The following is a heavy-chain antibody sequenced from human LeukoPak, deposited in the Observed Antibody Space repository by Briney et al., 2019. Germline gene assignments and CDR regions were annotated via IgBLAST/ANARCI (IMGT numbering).Heavy chain of an antibody. Sequence: GGSLRLSCAASGFTFSSYSMNWVRQAPGKGLEWVSSISSSSYIYYADSVKGRFTISRDNAKNSLYLQMNSLRAEDTGVYYCARLLLWFGESPGAFDIWGQGTMVTVSS. CDR1: GFTFSSYS. D-gene: IGHD3-10*01. J-gene: IGHJ3*02. V-gene: IGHV3-21*01. CDR2: ISSSSYI. CDR3: ARLLLWFGESPGAFDI.